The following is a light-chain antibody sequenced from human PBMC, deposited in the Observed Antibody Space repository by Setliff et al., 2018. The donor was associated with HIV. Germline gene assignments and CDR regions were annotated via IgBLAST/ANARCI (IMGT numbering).Light chain of an antibody. Sequence: QSALAQPESVSGSPGQSIPNSCTGTSSDVGGYNYVSWYQQHPAKAPKLMIYEVSNRPSGVSNRFSGSKSGNTASLTISGLQAEDEADYFCTSYTRYNTITRVFGTGTKVPGL. J-gene: IGLJ1*01. CDR2: EVS. CDR1: SSDVGGYNY. V-gene: IGLV2-14*01. CDR3: TSYTRYNTITRV.